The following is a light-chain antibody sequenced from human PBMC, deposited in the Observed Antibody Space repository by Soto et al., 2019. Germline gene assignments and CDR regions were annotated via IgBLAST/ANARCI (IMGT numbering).Light chain of an antibody. CDR2: DAS. Sequence: EIVLTQSPATLSLSPGERATLSCRASQSVSSYLAWYQQKPGQAPRLLIYDASTRATGIPARFSGSGSGTDFTLTISSLESEDFVVYYCQQRSNWPPNTFGHGTKLEIK. CDR3: QQRSNWPPNT. J-gene: IGKJ2*01. CDR1: QSVSSY. V-gene: IGKV3-11*01.